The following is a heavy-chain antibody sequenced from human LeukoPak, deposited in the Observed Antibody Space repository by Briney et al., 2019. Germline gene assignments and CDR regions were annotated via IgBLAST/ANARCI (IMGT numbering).Heavy chain of an antibody. CDR1: GFTFSSYE. J-gene: IGHJ6*04. CDR2: ISSSGSTI. D-gene: IGHD3-10*02. CDR3: AELGITMIGGV. V-gene: IGHV3-48*03. Sequence: GGSLRLSCAASGFTFSSYEMNWVRQAPGKGLEWVSHISSSGSTIYYADSVKGRFTISRDNAKNSLYLQMNSLRAEDTAVYYCAELGITMIGGVWGKGTTVTVSS.